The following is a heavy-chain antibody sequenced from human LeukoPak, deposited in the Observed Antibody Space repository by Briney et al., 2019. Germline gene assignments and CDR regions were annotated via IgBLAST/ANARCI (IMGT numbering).Heavy chain of an antibody. J-gene: IGHJ4*02. CDR3: AKSGYNRFDY. D-gene: IGHD5-24*01. Sequence: GGSLRLSCAASGFTFSSSAMSWVRQAPGKGLEWVLSISGSGSGGSTYYADSVKGRFTISRDNSKNTLYLQMNSLRAEDTAVYYCAKSGYNRFDYWGQGTLVTVSS. CDR2: ISGSGSGGST. V-gene: IGHV3-23*01. CDR1: GFTFSSSA.